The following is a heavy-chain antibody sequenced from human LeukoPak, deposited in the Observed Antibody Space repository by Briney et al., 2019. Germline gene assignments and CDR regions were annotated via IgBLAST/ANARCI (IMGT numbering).Heavy chain of an antibody. CDR3: ARSYGWLPGGM. V-gene: IGHV3-48*03. CDR2: ISSTSSYT. Sequence: PGGSLRLSCAASGFTFSSYEMNWVRQAPGKGLEWVSYISSTSSYTNYADSVKGRFTISRDNAKNSLYLQMNSLRAEDTAVYYCARSYGWLPGGMWGQGTLVTVSS. CDR1: GFTFSSYE. J-gene: IGHJ4*02. D-gene: IGHD5-12*01.